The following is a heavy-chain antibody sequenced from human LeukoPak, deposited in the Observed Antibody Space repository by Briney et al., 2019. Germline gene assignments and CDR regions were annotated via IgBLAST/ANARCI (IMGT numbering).Heavy chain of an antibody. CDR2: ISCSGSTI. V-gene: IGHV3-48*03. J-gene: IGHJ6*02. CDR3: ARGHYYGSGSYYPYYYYGMDV. D-gene: IGHD3-10*01. Sequence: PGGSLRLSCAASGFTFSSYEMNWVRQAPGKGLEWVSYISCSGSTIYYADSVKGRFTISGDNAKNSLYLQMNSLRAEDTAVYYCARGHYYGSGSYYPYYYYGMDVWGQGTTVTVSS. CDR1: GFTFSSYE.